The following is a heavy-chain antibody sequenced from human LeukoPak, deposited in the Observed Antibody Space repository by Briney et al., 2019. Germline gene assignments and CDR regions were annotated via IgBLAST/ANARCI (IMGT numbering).Heavy chain of an antibody. J-gene: IGHJ4*02. CDR2: FNPKSGDK. CDR3: ARAQLLTAPAGTFADN. Sequence: GASVKVSCKASGYMSTDYFMHWVRQAPGQGPEWMGWFNPKSGDKKYAQQFQGRVTMTRDTSINTACMEMSGLTSDDTAVYYCARAQLLTAPAGTFADNWGQGTLVTVSS. CDR1: GYMSTDYF. D-gene: IGHD6-13*01. V-gene: IGHV1-2*02.